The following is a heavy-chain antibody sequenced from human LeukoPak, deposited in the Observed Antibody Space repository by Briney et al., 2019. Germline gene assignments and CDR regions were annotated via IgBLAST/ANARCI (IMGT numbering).Heavy chain of an antibody. D-gene: IGHD6-13*01. V-gene: IGHV3-23*01. CDR3: AKWHSSSWTDAFDI. CDR1: GFMFNSYV. CDR2: INGGGGNT. J-gene: IGHJ3*02. Sequence: GGSLRLSCAASGFMFNSYVMSWVRQAPGKGLEWVSAINGGGGNTYYADSVKGRFTISRDNSKNTLYLQMNSLRAEDTAVYYCAKWHSSSWTDAFDIWGQGTMVTVSS.